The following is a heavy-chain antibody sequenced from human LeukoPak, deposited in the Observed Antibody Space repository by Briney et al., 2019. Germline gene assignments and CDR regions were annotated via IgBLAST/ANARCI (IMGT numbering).Heavy chain of an antibody. CDR2: IYYSGST. V-gene: IGHV4-59*12. Sequence: PSETLSLTCTVSGGSISSYYWSWIRQPPGKGLEWIGYIYYSGSTNYNPSLKSRVTISVDTSKNQFSLKLSSVTAADTAVYYCARDRGDTAMVPDYWGQGTLVTVSS. J-gene: IGHJ4*02. CDR3: ARDRGDTAMVPDY. CDR1: GGSISSYY. D-gene: IGHD5-18*01.